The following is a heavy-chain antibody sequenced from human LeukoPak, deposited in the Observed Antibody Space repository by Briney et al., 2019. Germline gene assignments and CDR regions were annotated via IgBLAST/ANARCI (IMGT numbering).Heavy chain of an antibody. J-gene: IGHJ6*03. Sequence: PGGSLRLSCAASGFTFSDYYMSWIRQAPGKGLEWVSYISSSGSTIYYADSVKGRFTISRDNAKNSLYLQMNSLRAEDTALYYCARLAYDYGVYYMDVWGKGTTVTVSS. CDR3: ARLAYDYGVYYMDV. V-gene: IGHV3-11*01. D-gene: IGHD4-17*01. CDR1: GFTFSDYY. CDR2: ISSSGSTI.